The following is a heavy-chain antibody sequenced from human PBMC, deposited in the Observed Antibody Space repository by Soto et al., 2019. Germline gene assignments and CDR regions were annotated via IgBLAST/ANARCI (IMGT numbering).Heavy chain of an antibody. CDR3: ASAVLVVIGLDAFDI. D-gene: IGHD3-22*01. CDR2: INQDGREK. V-gene: IGHV3-7*03. CDR1: GFTFSSYW. J-gene: IGHJ3*02. Sequence: GGSLRLSCTASGFTFSSYWMTWVRQAPGKGLEWVANINQDGREKDYVDSVKGRFTISRDNAKNSLYLQMNSLRAEDTAVYYCASAVLVVIGLDAFDIWGQGTMVTVSS.